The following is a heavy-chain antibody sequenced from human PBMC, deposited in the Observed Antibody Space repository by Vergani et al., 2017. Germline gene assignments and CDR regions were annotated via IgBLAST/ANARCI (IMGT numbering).Heavy chain of an antibody. D-gene: IGHD6-19*01. Sequence: VELVESGGGLVQPGGSLRLSCAASGFTFSSYGMHWVRQAPGKGLEWVAVISYDGSNKYYADSVKGRFTISRDNSKNTLYLQMNSLRAEDTAVYYCAKSSGWYVYYIDVWGKGTTVTVSS. CDR1: GFTFSSYG. CDR2: ISYDGSNK. CDR3: AKSSGWYVYYIDV. J-gene: IGHJ6*03. V-gene: IGHV3-30*18.